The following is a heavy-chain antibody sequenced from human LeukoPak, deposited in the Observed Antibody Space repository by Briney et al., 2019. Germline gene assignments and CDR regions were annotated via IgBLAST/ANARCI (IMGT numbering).Heavy chain of an antibody. CDR1: GGSISSSSYY. CDR3: ARDSGNGIAAAVPPNWFDP. J-gene: IGHJ5*02. Sequence: SETLSLTCTVSGGSISSSSYYWGWIRQPPGKGLEWIGSIYYSGSTYYNPSLKSRVTISVDTSKNQFSLKLSSVTAADTAVYYCARDSGNGIAAAVPPNWFDPWGQGTLVTVSS. V-gene: IGHV4-39*07. D-gene: IGHD6-13*01. CDR2: IYYSGST.